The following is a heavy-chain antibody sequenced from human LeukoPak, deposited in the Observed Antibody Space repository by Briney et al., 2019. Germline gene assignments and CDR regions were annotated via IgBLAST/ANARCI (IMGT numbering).Heavy chain of an antibody. CDR1: GFTFSTYG. J-gene: IGHJ4*02. D-gene: IGHD7-27*01. CDR3: AEGLINWGTFDY. V-gene: IGHV3-30*03. CDR2: ISYDGSNR. Sequence: GGSLRLSCAASGFTFSTYGMHWVRQAPGKGLEWVAVISYDGSNRYYTDSVKGRFTISRDSSKNTLFLQMNSLRAEDTAVYYCAEGLINWGTFDYWGQGTLVTVSS.